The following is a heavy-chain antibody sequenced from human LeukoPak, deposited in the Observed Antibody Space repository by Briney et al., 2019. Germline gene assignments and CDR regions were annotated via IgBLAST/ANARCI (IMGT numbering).Heavy chain of an antibody. D-gene: IGHD1-26*01. CDR1: GYTFTGYY. J-gene: IGHJ4*02. Sequence: GASVKVSCKASGYTFTGYYMHWVRQAPGQGLEWMGWINPNSGGTNYAQKFQGRVTMTRDTSISTAYMELSRLRFDDTAVYYCATGDDHSGSDFDYWGQGTLVTVSS. V-gene: IGHV1-2*02. CDR2: INPNSGGT. CDR3: ATGDDHSGSDFDY.